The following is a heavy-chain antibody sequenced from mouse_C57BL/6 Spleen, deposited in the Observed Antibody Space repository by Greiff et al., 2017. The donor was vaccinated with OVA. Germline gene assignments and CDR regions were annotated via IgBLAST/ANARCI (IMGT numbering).Heavy chain of an antibody. Sequence: VQLQQSGPELVKPGASVKISCKASGYTFTDYYMNWVKQSHGKSLEWIGDINPNNGGTSYNQKFKGKATLTVDKSSSTAYMELRSLTSEDSVVYYCVYGSSYPAWFAYWGQGTLVTVSA. CDR2: INPNNGGT. D-gene: IGHD1-1*01. J-gene: IGHJ3*01. V-gene: IGHV1-26*01. CDR1: GYTFTDYY. CDR3: VYGSSYPAWFAY.